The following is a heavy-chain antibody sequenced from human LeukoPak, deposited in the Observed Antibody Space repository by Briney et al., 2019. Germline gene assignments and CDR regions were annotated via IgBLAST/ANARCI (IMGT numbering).Heavy chain of an antibody. CDR3: ARRAGDTALFDP. V-gene: IGHV1-8*01. J-gene: IGHJ5*02. CDR1: GYTFTSYD. CDR2: MNTNSGNT. Sequence: AASVQVSCTASGYTFTSYDINWVRQATGQGLEWMGWMNTNSGNTGYAQKFQGRVTMTRNTSISTAYMELSSLRSEDTAVYYCARRAGDTALFDPWGQGTLVTVSS. D-gene: IGHD5-18*01.